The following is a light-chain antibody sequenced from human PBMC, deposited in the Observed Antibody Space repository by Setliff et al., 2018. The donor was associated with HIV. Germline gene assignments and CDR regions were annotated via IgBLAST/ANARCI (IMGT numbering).Light chain of an antibody. J-gene: IGLJ3*02. CDR1: SSDVGGYKH. Sequence: QSALTQPRSVSGSPGQSVTISCTGTSSDVGGYKHVSWYQQHPGKAPKLIIYDVTKRPSGVPDRFSGSKSGNTASLTISGPQAEDEPDYYCCSYAGSYTWVFGGGTQLTVL. V-gene: IGLV2-11*01. CDR3: CSYAGSYTWV. CDR2: DVT.